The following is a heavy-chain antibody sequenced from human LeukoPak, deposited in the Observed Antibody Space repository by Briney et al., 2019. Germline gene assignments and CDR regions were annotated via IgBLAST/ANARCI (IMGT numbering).Heavy chain of an antibody. CDR1: GYSINSGYY. Sequence: SETLSLTCAVSGYSINSGYYWGWIRPPPGKGLEGIGSISHSGSIYYNPSPKSRVTISVHTSKNQFSLKLSSVTAADTAVYYCSSSGYLGDYWGQGTLVTVSS. D-gene: IGHD3-22*01. V-gene: IGHV4-38-2*01. CDR2: ISHSGSI. J-gene: IGHJ4*02. CDR3: SSSGYLGDY.